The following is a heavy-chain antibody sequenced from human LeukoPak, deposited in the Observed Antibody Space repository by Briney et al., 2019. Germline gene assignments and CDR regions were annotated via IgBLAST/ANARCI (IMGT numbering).Heavy chain of an antibody. CDR3: AHSKRGGGYYINAFAV. D-gene: IGHD1-26*01. Sequence: PSETLSLTCTVSGASTSAYYWSWIRQPPGKGLEWIGYSYSGGNANYNPSIQRRVTISIDPSENQFSLRLTSVTAADTAIYFCAHSKRGGGYYINAFAVWGQGALVTIPS. CDR2: SYSGGNA. J-gene: IGHJ3*01. V-gene: IGHV4-59*01. CDR1: GASTSAYY.